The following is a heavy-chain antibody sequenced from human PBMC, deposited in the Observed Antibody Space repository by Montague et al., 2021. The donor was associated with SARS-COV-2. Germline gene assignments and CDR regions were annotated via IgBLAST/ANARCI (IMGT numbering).Heavy chain of an antibody. CDR1: GDSVFDHRPT. CDR3: AREQQWLGAVYYYYSMDV. D-gene: IGHD6-19*01. Sequence: CAISGDSVFDHRPTSYWLTQAPSTGPKSLGGSYYRSNWHNDYALSLKSRITTNPDTSQNQFSLLLNSVTPEETAVYYWAREQQWLGAVYYYYSMDVWGQGTTVTVSS. V-gene: IGHV6-1*01. CDR2: SYYRSNWHN. J-gene: IGHJ6*02.